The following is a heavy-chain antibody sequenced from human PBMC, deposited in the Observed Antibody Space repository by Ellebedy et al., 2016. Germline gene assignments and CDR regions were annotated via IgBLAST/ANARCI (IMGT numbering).Heavy chain of an antibody. J-gene: IGHJ4*02. Sequence: ASVKVSXXASGYTFTTFSITWVRQVPGQGLEWMGFVNTFSGNTKFAQKFQGRVSMTTDSSTHTAYMYLRSLRSDDTAMYYCAKTSGWGYGENWGQGTLVTVSS. V-gene: IGHV1-18*04. D-gene: IGHD3-10*01. CDR1: GYTFTTFS. CDR2: VNTFSGNT. CDR3: AKTSGWGYGEN.